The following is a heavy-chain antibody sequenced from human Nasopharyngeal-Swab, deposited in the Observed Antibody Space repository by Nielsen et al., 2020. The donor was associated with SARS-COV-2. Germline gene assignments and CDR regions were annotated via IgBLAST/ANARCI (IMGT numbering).Heavy chain of an antibody. J-gene: IGHJ4*02. V-gene: IGHV4-39*01. CDR1: GGSISSSSYY. D-gene: IGHD6-6*01. CDR3: ARLGHSSSSPRRGYFDY. CDR2: SYYSGST. Sequence: SETLSLTCTVSGGSISSSSYYWGWIRQPPGKGLEWIGSSYYSGSTYYNPSLKSRVTISVDTSKNQFSLKLGSVTAADTAVYYCARLGHSSSSPRRGYFDYWGQGTLVTVSS.